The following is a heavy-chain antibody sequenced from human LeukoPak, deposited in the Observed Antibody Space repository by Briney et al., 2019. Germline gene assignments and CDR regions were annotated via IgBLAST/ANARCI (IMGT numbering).Heavy chain of an antibody. V-gene: IGHV3-48*04. CDR3: AKDSIEEARNSELDY. CDR2: ISSSSSTI. J-gene: IGHJ4*02. Sequence: GGSLRLSCAASGFTFSSYSMNWVRQAPGKGLEWVSYISSSSSTIYYADSVKGRFTISRDNAKNSLYLQMNSLRAEDTAVYYCAKDSIEEARNSELDYWGQGTLVTVSS. D-gene: IGHD4-23*01. CDR1: GFTFSSYS.